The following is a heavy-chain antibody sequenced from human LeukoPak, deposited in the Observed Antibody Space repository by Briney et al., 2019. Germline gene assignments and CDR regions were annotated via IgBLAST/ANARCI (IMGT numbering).Heavy chain of an antibody. CDR1: GGSISGYY. V-gene: IGHV4-4*07. CDR3: ARGVYCNGDTCYYYYYYMDV. CDR2: IYTSGST. J-gene: IGHJ6*03. Sequence: PSETLSLTCTVSGGSISGYYWSWIRQPAGKGLEWIGRIYTSGSTNYNPSLKSRVTISLDRSKNQFSLRLSSVTAADTAVYYCARGVYCNGDTCYYYYYYMDVWGKGTTVTVSS. D-gene: IGHD2-15*01.